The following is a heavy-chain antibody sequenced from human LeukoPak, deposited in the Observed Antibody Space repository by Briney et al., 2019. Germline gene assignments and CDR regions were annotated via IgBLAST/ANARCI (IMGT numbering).Heavy chain of an antibody. CDR2: ISGSGGST. Sequence: GGSLRLSCAASGFTFSSYGMSWVRQAPGKGLEWVSAISGSGGSTYYADSVKGRFTISRDNSKNTLYLQMNSLRAEDTAVYYCAKVSSGWPPANDYYYYMDVWGKGTTVTISS. D-gene: IGHD6-19*01. J-gene: IGHJ6*03. CDR1: GFTFSSYG. CDR3: AKVSSGWPPANDYYYYMDV. V-gene: IGHV3-23*01.